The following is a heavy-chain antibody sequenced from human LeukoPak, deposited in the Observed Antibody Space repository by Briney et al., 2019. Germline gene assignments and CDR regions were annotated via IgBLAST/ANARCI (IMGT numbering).Heavy chain of an antibody. CDR1: GFTFSSYA. J-gene: IGHJ3*02. CDR2: VSYSGST. CDR3: ALGNCPTTSCYPGVAFDI. D-gene: IGHD2-2*01. V-gene: IGHV4-38-2*01. Sequence: TGGSLRLSCAASGFTFSSYAMSWVRQAPGKGLEGIGSVSYSGSTYYNPSLQSRVTISVDTSKNQFSLKLTSVTAADTAVYYCALGNCPTTSCYPGVAFDIWGQGTMVTVSS.